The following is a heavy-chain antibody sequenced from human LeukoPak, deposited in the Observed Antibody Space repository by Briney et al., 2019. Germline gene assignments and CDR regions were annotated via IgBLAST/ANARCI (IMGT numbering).Heavy chain of an antibody. V-gene: IGHV4-39*07. Sequence: KPSETLSLTCTVSGGSISSSTDYWGWIRQPPGKGLEWTGSIYYTGSTYYNPSLKSRVTISVDTSKNQFSLKLSSVTAADTAVYYCARAVFYDSSGYYSRFQFGLQRLNYFDYWGQGTLVTVSS. CDR3: ARAVFYDSSGYYSRFQFGLQRLNYFDY. CDR2: IYYTGST. J-gene: IGHJ4*02. CDR1: GGSISSSTDY. D-gene: IGHD3-22*01.